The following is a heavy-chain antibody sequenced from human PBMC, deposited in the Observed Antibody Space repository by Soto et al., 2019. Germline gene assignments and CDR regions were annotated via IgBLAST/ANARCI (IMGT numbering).Heavy chain of an antibody. J-gene: IGHJ5*02. D-gene: IGHD6-13*01. CDR1: GDIVSSNSAA. Sequence: SQALLLTCSISGDIVSSNSAASNWIRQSPSRGLEWLGRTYYRSKWYNDYAVSVKSRITINPDTSKNQFSLQLNSVTPEDTAVYYCARGGGQQLTNWFDPWGQGTLVTVSS. CDR2: TYYRSKWYN. CDR3: ARGGGQQLTNWFDP. V-gene: IGHV6-1*01.